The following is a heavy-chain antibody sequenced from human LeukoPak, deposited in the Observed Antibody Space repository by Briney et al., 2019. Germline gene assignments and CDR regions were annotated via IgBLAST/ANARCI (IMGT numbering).Heavy chain of an antibody. V-gene: IGHV3-23*01. D-gene: IGHD2-2*02. J-gene: IGHJ4*02. CDR2: ISGSGAST. CDR3: VRGRYISSHYVGDY. Sequence: QPGGSLRLSCAASGFTFSHYAMSWVRQAPGKGLEWVSGISGSGASTYYTDSVKGRFSISRDNSKNTLYLRMHSLRAEDTAVYYCVRGRYISSHYVGDYWGQGTLATVSS. CDR1: GFTFSHYA.